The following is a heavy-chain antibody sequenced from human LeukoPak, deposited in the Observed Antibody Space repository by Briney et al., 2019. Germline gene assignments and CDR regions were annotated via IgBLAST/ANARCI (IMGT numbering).Heavy chain of an antibody. V-gene: IGHV1-2*02. D-gene: IGHD2-2*02. CDR1: GYTFTGYY. CDR2: INPNSGGT. CDR3: ARKDPIVVVSAAISRSPGFDP. J-gene: IGHJ5*02. Sequence: ASVKVSCKASGYTFTGYYMHWVRPAPGQGLEWMGWINPNSGGTNYAQKFQGRVTMTRDTSISTAYMELTRLTSDDTAVYYCARKDPIVVVSAAISRSPGFDPWGQGTLVTVSS.